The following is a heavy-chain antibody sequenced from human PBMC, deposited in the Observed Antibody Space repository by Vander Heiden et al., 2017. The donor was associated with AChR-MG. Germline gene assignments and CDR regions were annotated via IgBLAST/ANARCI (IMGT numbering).Heavy chain of an antibody. CDR1: GASISSSSYY. D-gene: IGHD1-26*01. J-gene: IGHJ4*02. CDR2: IFHSVST. CDR3: ARLKWEIDS. Sequence: QLQLQESGPALVKSSETLSLTCTVSGASISSSSYYWGWIRQPPGKGLEWIGSIFHSVSTYHNPSLKSRVTISVDTSKNQFSLKLNSVTAADTAVYYCARLKWEIDSWGQGTLVTVSS. V-gene: IGHV4-39*01.